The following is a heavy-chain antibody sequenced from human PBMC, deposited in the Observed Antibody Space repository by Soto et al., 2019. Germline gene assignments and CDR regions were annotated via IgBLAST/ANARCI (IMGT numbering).Heavy chain of an antibody. CDR2: INHSGST. D-gene: IGHD5-12*01. CDR3: ARQWLQPSRDYFDY. CDR1: GGSFSGYY. V-gene: IGHV4-34*01. J-gene: IGHJ4*02. Sequence: PSETLSLTCAVYGGSFSGYYWSWIRQPPGKGLEWIGEINHSGSTNYNPSLKSRVTISVDTSKNQFSLKLSSVTAADTAVYYCARQWLQPSRDYFDYWGQGTLVTVSS.